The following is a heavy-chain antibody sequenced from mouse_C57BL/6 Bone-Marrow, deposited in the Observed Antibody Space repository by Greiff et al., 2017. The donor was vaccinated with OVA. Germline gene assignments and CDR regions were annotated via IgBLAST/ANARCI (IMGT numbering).Heavy chain of an antibody. CDR1: GFSLTSYG. CDR3: ARHQELVYYAMDY. CDR2: IWSDGST. Sequence: VKLVESGPGLVAPSQSLSITCTVSGFSLTSYGVHWVRKPPGKGLEWLVVIWSDGSTHYNSALKSKLGNSKDNSKGQVFLKMNSHQTDVTAMYYCARHQELVYYAMDYWGQGTSVTVSS. J-gene: IGHJ4*01. V-gene: IGHV2-6-1*01. D-gene: IGHD4-1*01.